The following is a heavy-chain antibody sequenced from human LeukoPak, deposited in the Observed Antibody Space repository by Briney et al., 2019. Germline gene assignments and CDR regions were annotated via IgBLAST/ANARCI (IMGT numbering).Heavy chain of an antibody. CDR2: ISAHKGNT. J-gene: IGHJ4*02. Sequence: ASVKVSCKASGYTFSNYGISWVRQAPGQGLEWMGWISAHKGNTNYAQKFQGRGTLTTDTSTGTAYMEVRSLRSDDTAVYYCARDLHWVENGYYRTGVEFKWLDIRGQGTLVTVSS. CDR3: ARDLHWVENGYYRTGVEFKWLDI. V-gene: IGHV1-18*01. D-gene: IGHD3-3*01. CDR1: GYTFSNYG.